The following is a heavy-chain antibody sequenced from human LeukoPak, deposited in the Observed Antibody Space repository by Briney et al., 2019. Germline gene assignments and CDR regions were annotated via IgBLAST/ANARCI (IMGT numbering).Heavy chain of an antibody. Sequence: SETLSLTCTVSGGSISSSSYYWGWIRQPPGKGLEWIGSIYYSGSTYYNPSLKSRVTISVDTSKNQFSLKLSSVTAADTAVYYCASPPPRGVDAFDIWGQGTMVTVSS. CDR1: GGSISSSSYY. V-gene: IGHV4-39*01. CDR3: ASPPPRGVDAFDI. D-gene: IGHD3-10*01. J-gene: IGHJ3*02. CDR2: IYYSGST.